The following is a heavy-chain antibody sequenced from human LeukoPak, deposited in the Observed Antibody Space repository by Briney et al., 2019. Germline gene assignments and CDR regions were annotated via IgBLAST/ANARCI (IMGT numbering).Heavy chain of an antibody. CDR1: GGSFSDYY. Sequence: PSETLSLTCAVYGGSFSDYYWSWIRQPPGKGLEWIGEINHSGSTNYNPSLKSRVTISVDTSKNQFSLKLSSVTAADTAVYYCARVPGDLKVTTDDYWGQGTLVTVSS. CDR3: ARVPGDLKVTTDDY. CDR2: INHSGST. V-gene: IGHV4-34*01. D-gene: IGHD4-11*01. J-gene: IGHJ4*02.